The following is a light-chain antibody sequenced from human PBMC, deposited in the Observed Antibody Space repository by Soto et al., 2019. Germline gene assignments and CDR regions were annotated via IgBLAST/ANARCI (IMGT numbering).Light chain of an antibody. CDR3: QQYNKWPIT. V-gene: IGKV3-15*01. CDR2: GAA. CDR1: QYIGSN. Sequence: ELLMTHSPASLSQSPEARAILSYRASQYIGSNLARYQQKPGQGPRLLIYGAASRAAGILARFSGSGSATEVILIISSLQSEDFVVYYCQQYNKWPITFGQGTRLAIK. J-gene: IGKJ5*01.